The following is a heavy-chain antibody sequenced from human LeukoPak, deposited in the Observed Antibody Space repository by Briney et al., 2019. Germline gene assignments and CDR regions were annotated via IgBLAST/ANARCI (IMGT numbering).Heavy chain of an antibody. V-gene: IGHV4-34*01. CDR1: GGSFSGYY. J-gene: IGHJ3*02. CDR3: ARAPYYDFWSGYNRAFDI. CDR2: INHSGST. D-gene: IGHD3-3*01. Sequence: PSETLSLTCAVYGGSFSGYYWSWIRQPPGKGLEWIGEINHSGSTNYNPSLKSRVTISVDTSKNQFSLKLSSVTAADTAVYYCARAPYYDFWSGYNRAFDIWGQGTMVTVSS.